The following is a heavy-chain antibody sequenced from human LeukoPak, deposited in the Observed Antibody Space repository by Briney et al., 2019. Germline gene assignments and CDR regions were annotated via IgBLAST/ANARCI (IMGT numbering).Heavy chain of an antibody. J-gene: IGHJ4*02. Sequence: ASVKVSCKASGYTFTSYYMHWVRQAPGQGLEWMGIINPSGGSTSYAQKFQGRVTVTRDTSISTAYMELSRLRSDDTAVYYCARDVAVAGTGRDYWGQGTLVTVSS. CDR2: INPSGGST. CDR1: GYTFTSYY. CDR3: ARDVAVAGTGRDY. D-gene: IGHD6-19*01. V-gene: IGHV1-46*01.